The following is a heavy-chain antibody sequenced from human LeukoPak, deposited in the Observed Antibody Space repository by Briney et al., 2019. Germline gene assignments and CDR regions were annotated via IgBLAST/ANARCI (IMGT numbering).Heavy chain of an antibody. CDR1: GGTFSSYA. CDR3: ARDSSGPVEFAY. CDR2: ITPIFGTA. D-gene: IGHD6-19*01. J-gene: IGHJ4*02. V-gene: IGHV1-69*05. Sequence: ASVKVSCKASGGTFSSYAISWVRQAPGQGLEWMGGITPIFGTANYAQKFQGRVTITTDESTSTAYMELSSLRSEDTAVYYCARDSSGPVEFAYWGQGTLVTVSS.